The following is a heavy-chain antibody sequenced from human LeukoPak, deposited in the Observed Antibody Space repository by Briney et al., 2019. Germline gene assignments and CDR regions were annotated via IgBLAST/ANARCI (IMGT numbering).Heavy chain of an antibody. Sequence: SETLSLTCTVSGGSISSSSYYWGWIRQPPGKGLGWIGSIYYSGSTCYNPSLKSRVTISVDTSKNQFSLKLSSVTAADTAVYYCARLTVGYDSSGDLYYFDYWGQGTLVTVSS. D-gene: IGHD3-22*01. CDR1: GGSISSSSYY. J-gene: IGHJ4*02. CDR2: IYYSGST. CDR3: ARLTVGYDSSGDLYYFDY. V-gene: IGHV4-39*01.